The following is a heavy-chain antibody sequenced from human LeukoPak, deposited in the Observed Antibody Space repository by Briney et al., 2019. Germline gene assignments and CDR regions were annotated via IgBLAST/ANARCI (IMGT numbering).Heavy chain of an antibody. J-gene: IGHJ4*02. D-gene: IGHD3-3*01. V-gene: IGHV3-30*18. CDR2: ISYDGSNK. CDR1: GFTFSSYG. CDR3: AKGSDFWSGYPTTYFDY. Sequence: TGGSLRLSCAASGFTFSSYGMHWVRQAPGKGLEWVAVISYDGSNKYYADSVKGRFTISRDNSKNTLYLQMNSLRAEDTAVYYCAKGSDFWSGYPTTYFDYWGQGTLVTVSS.